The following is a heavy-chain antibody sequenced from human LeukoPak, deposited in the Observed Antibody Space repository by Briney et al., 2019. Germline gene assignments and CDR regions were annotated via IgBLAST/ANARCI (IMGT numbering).Heavy chain of an antibody. J-gene: IGHJ4*02. CDR3: AREDDWNYEDY. CDR2: ISGSGGST. D-gene: IGHD1-7*01. Sequence: GGSLRLSCAASGFTFSSYAMSWVRQAPGKGLEWVSAISGSGGSTYYADSVKGRFTISRDNAKNSLYLQMNSLRAENTAIYYCAREDDWNYEDYWGQGTLVTVSS. CDR1: GFTFSSYA. V-gene: IGHV3-23*01.